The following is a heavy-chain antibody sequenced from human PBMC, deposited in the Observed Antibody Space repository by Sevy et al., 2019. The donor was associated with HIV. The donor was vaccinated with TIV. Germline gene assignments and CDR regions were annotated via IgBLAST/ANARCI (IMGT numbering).Heavy chain of an antibody. Sequence: ASVKVSCKASGYTFTSYDINWVRQATGQGLEWMGWMNPNSGNTGYAQKFQGRVTMTRNTSISTAYMELSSLRSEETAVYYCARETSGWKRNYYYYYGMDVWGQGTTVTVSS. V-gene: IGHV1-8*01. CDR2: MNPNSGNT. J-gene: IGHJ6*02. CDR3: ARETSGWKRNYYYYYGMDV. D-gene: IGHD6-19*01. CDR1: GYTFTSYD.